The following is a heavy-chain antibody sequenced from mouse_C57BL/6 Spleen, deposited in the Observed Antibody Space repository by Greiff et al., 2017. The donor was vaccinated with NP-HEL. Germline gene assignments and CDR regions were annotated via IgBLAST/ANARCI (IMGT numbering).Heavy chain of an antibody. CDR3: TREATVVSYYFDY. Sequence: QVQLQQSGAELVRPGASVTLSCKASGYTFTDYEMHWVKQTPVHGLEWIGAIDPETGGTAYNPKFKGKAILTADKSSSTAYMELRSLTSEDSAVYYCTREATVVSYYFDYWGKGTTLTVSS. J-gene: IGHJ2*01. V-gene: IGHV1-15*01. CDR2: IDPETGGT. D-gene: IGHD1-1*01. CDR1: GYTFTDYE.